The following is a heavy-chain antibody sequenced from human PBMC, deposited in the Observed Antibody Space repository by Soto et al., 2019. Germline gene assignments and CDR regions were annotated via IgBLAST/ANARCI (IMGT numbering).Heavy chain of an antibody. CDR1: GYTFDSYG. D-gene: IGHD2-15*01. CDR2: ISTYTGNT. V-gene: IGHV1-18*01. CDR3: ARDRREYCSGGSCYHAFDY. Sequence: ASVKVSCKASGYTFDSYGLNWVRQAPGQGLEWMGWISTYTGNTDYPQKFQGRVTMTTDTSTNTAFLDLRSLTSDDTAVYYCARDRREYCSGGSCYHAFDYWGQGTLVTVSS. J-gene: IGHJ4*02.